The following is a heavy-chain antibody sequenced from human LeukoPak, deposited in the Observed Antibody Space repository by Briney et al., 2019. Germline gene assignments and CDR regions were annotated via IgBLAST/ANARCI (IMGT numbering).Heavy chain of an antibody. Sequence: PSQTLSLTCTVSGGSISSGDYYWSWIRQPPGKGLEWIGYIYYSGSTYYNPSLKSRVTISVDTSKNQFSLKLSSVTAADTAVYYCARESVVTPTSNSLWFDPWGQGNLVTVSS. V-gene: IGHV4-30-4*01. J-gene: IGHJ5*02. CDR1: GGSISSGDYY. CDR3: ARESVVTPTSNSLWFDP. CDR2: IYYSGST. D-gene: IGHD4-23*01.